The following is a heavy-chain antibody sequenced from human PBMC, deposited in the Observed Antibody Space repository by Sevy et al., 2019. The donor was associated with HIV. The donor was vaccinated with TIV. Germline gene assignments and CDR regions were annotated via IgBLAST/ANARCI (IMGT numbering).Heavy chain of an antibody. J-gene: IGHJ4*02. CDR3: AKDHIVVVPAAPDY. V-gene: IGHV3-30*18. CDR1: GFTFSSYG. D-gene: IGHD2-2*01. CDR2: ISYDGSNK. Sequence: GGSLRLSCAASGFTFSSYGMHWVRQAPGKGLERVAVISYDGSNKYYADSVKGRFTISRDNSKNTLYLQMNSLRAEDTAVYYCAKDHIVVVPAAPDYWGQGTLVTVSS.